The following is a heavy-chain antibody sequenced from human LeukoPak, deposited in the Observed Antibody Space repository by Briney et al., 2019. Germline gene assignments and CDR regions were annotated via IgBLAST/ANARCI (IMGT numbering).Heavy chain of an antibody. Sequence: GGSLRLSCAASGFTFSPYGMPWVRQAPGKGLEWVAFIRYDGTHKYYADSVKARVMISRDNSKNMLYLQMNSLRAEDTAVYYCVKGGTSSWLEHWGQGTLVTVSS. D-gene: IGHD6-13*01. J-gene: IGHJ4*02. CDR1: GFTFSPYG. CDR3: VKGGTSSWLEH. V-gene: IGHV3-30*02. CDR2: IRYDGTHK.